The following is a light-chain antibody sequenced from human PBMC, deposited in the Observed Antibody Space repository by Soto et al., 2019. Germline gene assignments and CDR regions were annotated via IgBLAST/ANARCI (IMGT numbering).Light chain of an antibody. CDR3: QQYAASPRT. CDR2: GAS. J-gene: IGKJ1*01. Sequence: EIVLTQSPGTLSLSPRERATLSCRASQSVSNAYLAWYQHKVGQSPRLLIYGASNSAPGIPDRFSGSGSGTDFTLTISRLEPEDFSVYYCQQYAASPRTFGQVTQVEVK. CDR1: QSVSNAY. V-gene: IGKV3-20*01.